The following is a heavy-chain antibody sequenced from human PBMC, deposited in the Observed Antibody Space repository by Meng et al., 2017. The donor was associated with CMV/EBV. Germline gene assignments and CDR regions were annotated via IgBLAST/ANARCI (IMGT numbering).Heavy chain of an antibody. CDR2: IYSGGSST. D-gene: IGHD5-18*01. CDR1: GFTFSSYA. J-gene: IGHJ6*02. CDR3: AKGLRYYYYGMDV. V-gene: IGHV3-23*03. Sequence: GESLKISCEASGFTFSSYAMSWVRQAPGKGLEWVSVIYSGGSSTYYADSVKGRFTISRDNSKNTLYLQMNSLRAEDTAVYYCAKGLRYYYYGMDVWGQGTTVTVSS.